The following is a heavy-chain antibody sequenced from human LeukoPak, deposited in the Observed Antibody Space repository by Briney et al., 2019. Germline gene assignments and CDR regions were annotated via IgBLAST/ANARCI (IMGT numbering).Heavy chain of an antibody. D-gene: IGHD3-22*01. CDR1: GYTFTSYY. Sequence: ASVKVSCKASGYTFTSYYMHWVLQAPGQGLEWMGIINPSGGSTSYARKFQGRVTMTRDTSTSTVYMELSSLRSEDTAVYYCARGGYDDSSGYYYFYLDGMDVWSQGTTVTVSS. V-gene: IGHV1-46*01. CDR3: ARGGYDDSSGYYYFYLDGMDV. CDR2: INPSGGST. J-gene: IGHJ6*02.